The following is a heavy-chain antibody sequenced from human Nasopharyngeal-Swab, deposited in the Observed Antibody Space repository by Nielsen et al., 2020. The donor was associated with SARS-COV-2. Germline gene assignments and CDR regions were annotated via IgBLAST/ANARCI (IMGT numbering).Heavy chain of an antibody. CDR2: INPSSGST. V-gene: IGHV1-46*01. CDR3: ARGQVPTFADY. D-gene: IGHD2-2*01. Sequence: WGRHAPGQGLEWMGIINPSSGSTSYAQKFQGRVTMTRDTSTSTVYMELSSLRSEDTAVYYCARGQVPTFADYWGQGTLVTVSS. J-gene: IGHJ4*02.